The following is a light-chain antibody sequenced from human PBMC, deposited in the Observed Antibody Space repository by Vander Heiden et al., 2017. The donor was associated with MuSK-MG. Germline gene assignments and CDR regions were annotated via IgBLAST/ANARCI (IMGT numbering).Light chain of an antibody. CDR3: QQLSDWPPLT. V-gene: IGKV3-11*01. CDR2: DAS. CDR1: QSVSSY. Sequence: EIVLTPSPATLSLSPGERATLSCRASQSVSSYFAWYQQKPGQAPRLLIYDASNRATGIPARFRGSGSGTDFTLTISSLEPEDFAVYYCQQLSDWPPLTFGGGTKVEIK. J-gene: IGKJ4*01.